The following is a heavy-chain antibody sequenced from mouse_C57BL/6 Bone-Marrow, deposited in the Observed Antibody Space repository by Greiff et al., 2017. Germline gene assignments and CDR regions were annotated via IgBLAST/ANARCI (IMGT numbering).Heavy chain of an antibody. CDR2: IYPRSGNT. V-gene: IGHV1-81*01. D-gene: IGHD1-1*01. J-gene: IGHJ1*03. Sequence: QVQLQQPGAELARPGASVKLSCKASGYTFTSYGISWVKQRTGQGLEWIGEIYPRSGNTYYNEKFKGKATLTADKSSSTAYMELRSLTSEDSAVYFCARWIYYYGSSPHWYVDVWGTGTTVTVSS. CDR1: GYTFTSYG. CDR3: ARWIYYYGSSPHWYVDV.